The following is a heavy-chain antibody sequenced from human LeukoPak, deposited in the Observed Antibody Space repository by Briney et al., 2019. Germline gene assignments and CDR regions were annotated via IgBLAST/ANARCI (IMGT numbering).Heavy chain of an antibody. CDR1: GFTFSSYT. J-gene: IGHJ4*02. D-gene: IGHD2-8*01. CDR2: ISSSSNYI. V-gene: IGHV3-21*01. Sequence: GGSLRLSCAASGFTFSSYTMNWVRQAPGKGLEWVSSISSSSNYIYNADSVKGRFTISRDNAKNSVYLQMNSLRAEDTAVYYCARGKGVLNDALDYWGQGTLVTVSS. CDR3: ARGKGVLNDALDY.